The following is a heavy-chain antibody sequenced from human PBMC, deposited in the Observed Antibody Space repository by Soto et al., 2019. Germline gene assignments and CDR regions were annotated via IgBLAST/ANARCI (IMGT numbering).Heavy chain of an antibody. CDR2: SSGSGSGGST. Sequence: GGSLRLSCAASGFTFTNYAMTWVRQAPGKGLEWVSISSGSGSGGSTNYEDSVKGRFTISRDNSKNTLYLQMNSLRVEDTAVYYCAKDRDDYRNYVFDYWGQGTLVTVSS. J-gene: IGHJ4*02. CDR3: AKDRDDYRNYVFDY. V-gene: IGHV3-23*01. CDR1: GFTFTNYA. D-gene: IGHD4-4*01.